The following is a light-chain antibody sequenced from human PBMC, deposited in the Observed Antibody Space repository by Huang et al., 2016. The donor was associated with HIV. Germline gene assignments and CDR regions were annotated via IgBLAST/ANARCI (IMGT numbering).Light chain of an antibody. Sequence: EIVMTQSPATLSVSPGERATLSCRASQNIGGCLAWYQKKPGQAPRLIIYEASTRATGIPARFSGSESGTDFTLTISSLQSEDFAVYYCQQYNDWSAVTFGGGTKVEI. CDR3: QQYNDWSAVT. V-gene: IGKV3-15*01. CDR1: QNIGGC. J-gene: IGKJ4*01. CDR2: EAS.